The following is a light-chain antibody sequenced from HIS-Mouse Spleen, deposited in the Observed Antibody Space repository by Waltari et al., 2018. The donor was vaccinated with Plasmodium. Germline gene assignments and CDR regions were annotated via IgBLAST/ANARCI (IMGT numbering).Light chain of an antibody. J-gene: IGKJ2*01. CDR1: QSVSSSY. CDR2: GAS. CDR3: QQYNSYSYT. Sequence: EIVLTQSPGTLSLSPGERATISCRASQSVSSSYLAWYQQKPGQAPRLLIYGASSRATGIPDRFSGSGSGTDFTLTISRLEPEDFATYYCQQYNSYSYTFGQGTKLEIK. V-gene: IGKV3-20*01.